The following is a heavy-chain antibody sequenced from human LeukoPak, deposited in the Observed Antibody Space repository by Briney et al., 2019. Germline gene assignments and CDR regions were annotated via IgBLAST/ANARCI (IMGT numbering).Heavy chain of an antibody. Sequence: GASVKVSCKASGYTFTSYGISWVRQAPGQGLEWLGWISAYNGNINYAQKFQGRVTMTTGTSTSTAYMELRSLRSDDTAVYYCAREGMGSGWYWCDYWGQGTLVTVSS. J-gene: IGHJ4*02. D-gene: IGHD6-19*01. V-gene: IGHV1-18*01. CDR3: AREGMGSGWYWCDY. CDR2: ISAYNGNI. CDR1: GYTFTSYG.